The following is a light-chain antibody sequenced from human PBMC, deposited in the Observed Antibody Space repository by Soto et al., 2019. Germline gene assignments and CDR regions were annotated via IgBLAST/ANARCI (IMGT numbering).Light chain of an antibody. CDR1: QIIGSW. CDR3: QQYNDFQYT. V-gene: IGKV1-5*03. Sequence: DIQMTQSPSTLSASVGDGVTITCRASQIIGSWLAWYQQKPGKAPKLLIYKATNLQSGVPSRFSGSGSGTDVSLTISSLQHEDSATYFCQQYNDFQYTFGPGTKLEI. CDR2: KAT. J-gene: IGKJ2*01.